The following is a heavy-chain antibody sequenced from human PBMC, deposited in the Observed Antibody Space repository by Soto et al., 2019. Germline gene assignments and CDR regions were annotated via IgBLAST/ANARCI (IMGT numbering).Heavy chain of an antibody. V-gene: IGHV1-24*01. Sequence: ASVKVSCKVSGYTPTELSMHRVRQAPGKGLEWMGGFDPEDGETIYAQKFQGRVTMTEDTSTDTAYMELSSLRSEDTAVYYCATDPVAGSSAEFDYWGQGTLVTVSS. CDR1: GYTPTELS. D-gene: IGHD6-6*01. CDR2: FDPEDGET. J-gene: IGHJ4*02. CDR3: ATDPVAGSSAEFDY.